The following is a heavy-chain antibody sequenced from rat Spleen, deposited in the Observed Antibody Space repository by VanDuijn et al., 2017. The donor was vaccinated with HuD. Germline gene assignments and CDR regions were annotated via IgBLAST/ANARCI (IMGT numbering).Heavy chain of an antibody. Sequence: EVQLVESGGGLVQPGRSLKLSCAASGFTFSNYDMAWVRQAPTKGLEWIASISTGGGNNYYRDPVKGRFTISQDTSKNTQYLQMTSRRSEDTATYYCVRHVDYWGQGVMVTVSS. V-gene: IGHV5S13*01. J-gene: IGHJ2*01. CDR1: GFTFSNYD. CDR2: ISTGGGNN. CDR3: VRHVDY.